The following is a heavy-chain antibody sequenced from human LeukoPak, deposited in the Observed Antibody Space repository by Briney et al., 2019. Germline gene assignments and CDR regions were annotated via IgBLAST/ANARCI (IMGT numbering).Heavy chain of an antibody. V-gene: IGHV3-48*01. CDR1: GFIFSTYS. CDR3: ARDPDGAVAFDI. J-gene: IGHJ3*02. D-gene: IGHD1-14*01. CDR2: ISSTDSTI. Sequence: GGSLRLSCAASGFIFSTYSMNWVRQAPGKGLEWVSYISSTDSTIYYADSVQGRFTISRDNAKNSLYLLMNSLRAEDTAVYYCARDPDGAVAFDIWGQGTMVTVSS.